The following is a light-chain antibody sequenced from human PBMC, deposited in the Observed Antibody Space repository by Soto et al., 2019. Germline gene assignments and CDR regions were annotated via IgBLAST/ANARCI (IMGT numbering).Light chain of an antibody. CDR2: GAS. CDR1: QSISSSY. Sequence: LMQSPVTLSLSPGKRATLSGRASQSISSSYLAWYQQRPGKAPRLLIYGASSRATGIPDRFSGSGSGTEFTLTISRLQPEDFAVYYCQQYGSSPWTFGQGTKVDIK. CDR3: QQYGSSPWT. J-gene: IGKJ1*01. V-gene: IGKV3-20*01.